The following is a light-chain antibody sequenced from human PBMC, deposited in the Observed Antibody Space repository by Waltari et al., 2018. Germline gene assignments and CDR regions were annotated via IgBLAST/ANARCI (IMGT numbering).Light chain of an antibody. V-gene: IGKV1-33*01. CDR3: QHYDNLPPT. Sequence: DIQMTQSPSPLSASVGDRVTITCQASQDIRNYLNWYQQKPGKAPKLLIYDASNLQTGVPSRFSGSGSGTDFTFTISRLQPEDFATYYCQHYDNLPPTFGQGTRLDIK. CDR2: DAS. J-gene: IGKJ5*01. CDR1: QDIRNY.